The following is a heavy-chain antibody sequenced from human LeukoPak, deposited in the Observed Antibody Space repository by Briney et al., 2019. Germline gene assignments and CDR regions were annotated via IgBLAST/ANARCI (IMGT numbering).Heavy chain of an antibody. Sequence: PGGSLRLSCAASGFTFSSYAMSWVRQAPGKGLEWVSAISGSGGSTYYADSVKGRFTISRDNSKNTLYLQMNSLRAEDTAVYCCAKGALYCSSTSCYYVYWGQGTLVTVSS. J-gene: IGHJ4*02. V-gene: IGHV3-23*01. CDR3: AKGALYCSSTSCYYVY. CDR1: GFTFSSYA. D-gene: IGHD2-2*01. CDR2: ISGSGGST.